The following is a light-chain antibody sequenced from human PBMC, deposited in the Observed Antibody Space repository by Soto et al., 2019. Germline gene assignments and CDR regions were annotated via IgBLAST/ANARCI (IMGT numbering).Light chain of an antibody. Sequence: EIVLTQSPATLSLSPGERATLSCRASQSVSSYLAWYQQKPGQAPRLLINDASNRATGIPARFSGSGSVTDFTLTISSLEPEDFAVYYCQQRSNWPLTFGGWTKVEIK. V-gene: IGKV3-11*01. CDR3: QQRSNWPLT. CDR2: DAS. J-gene: IGKJ4*01. CDR1: QSVSSY.